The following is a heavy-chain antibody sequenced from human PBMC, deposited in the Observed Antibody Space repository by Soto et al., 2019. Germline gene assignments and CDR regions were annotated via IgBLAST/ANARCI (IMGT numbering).Heavy chain of an antibody. CDR3: AREGNLGRWLQSLDF. J-gene: IGHJ4*02. Sequence: ETLSLTCAVYGGSFSGYYWSWIRQPPGKGLEWIGEINHSGSTNYNPSLKSRVTISVDTSKNQFSLKLSSVTAADTAKYYCAREGNLGRWLQSLDFRGQWTLVTVSS. CDR1: GGSFSGYY. V-gene: IGHV4-34*01. D-gene: IGHD5-12*01. CDR2: INHSGST.